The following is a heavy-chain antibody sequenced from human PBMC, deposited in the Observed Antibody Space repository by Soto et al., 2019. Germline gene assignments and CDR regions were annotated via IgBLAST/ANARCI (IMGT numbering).Heavy chain of an antibody. J-gene: IGHJ5*02. D-gene: IGHD1-7*01. Sequence: SETLSLTCTVSGGSISSSSYYWGWIRQPPGKGLEWIGSIYYSGSTYYNPSLKSRVTISVDTSKNQFSLKLSSVTAADTAVYYCARHPLTGTTCWFDPWGQGTLVTVSS. CDR2: IYYSGST. V-gene: IGHV4-39*01. CDR3: ARHPLTGTTCWFDP. CDR1: GGSISSSSYY.